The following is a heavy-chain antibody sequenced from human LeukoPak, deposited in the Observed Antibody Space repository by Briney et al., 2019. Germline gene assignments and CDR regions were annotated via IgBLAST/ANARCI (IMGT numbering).Heavy chain of an antibody. CDR2: ISGSGGST. J-gene: IGHJ6*02. D-gene: IGHD6-13*01. V-gene: IGHV3-23*01. Sequence: PGGSLRLSCAASGFTFSSYAMSWVRQAPGKGLEWVSAISGSGGSTYYADSVKGRFTISRDNSKNTLYLQMNSLRAKGTAVYYCAKPRIAALLPYVWGQGTTVTVSS. CDR3: AKPRIAALLPYV. CDR1: GFTFSSYA.